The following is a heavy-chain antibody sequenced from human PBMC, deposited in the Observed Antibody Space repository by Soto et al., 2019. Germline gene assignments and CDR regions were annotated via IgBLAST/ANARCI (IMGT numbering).Heavy chain of an antibody. V-gene: IGHV1-8*01. Sequence: ASVKVSCKASGYTFTSYDINWVRQATGQGLEWMGVINPHGGSTAYAQKFKGRVTLTRDTSASTVYMEVGSLTSEDTAMYYCARSSGGNFGIIIEGTNWFAPWGQGTLVTVSS. D-gene: IGHD1-26*01. CDR1: GYTFTSYD. CDR3: ARSSGGNFGIIIEGTNWFAP. CDR2: INPHGGST. J-gene: IGHJ5*02.